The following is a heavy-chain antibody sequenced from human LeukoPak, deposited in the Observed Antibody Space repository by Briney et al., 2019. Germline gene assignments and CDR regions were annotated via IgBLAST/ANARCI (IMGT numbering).Heavy chain of an antibody. V-gene: IGHV4-34*01. CDR2: INHSGST. CDR3: ARGSKMLGYNWFDP. Sequence: SETLSLTCAVYGGSFSGYYWNWIRQPPGKGLEWIGEINHSGSTNYIPSLKSRVTISVDTSKNQFSLKLSSVTAADTAVYYCARGSKMLGYNWFDPWGQGTLVTVSS. CDR1: GGSFSGYY. J-gene: IGHJ5*02. D-gene: IGHD1-26*01.